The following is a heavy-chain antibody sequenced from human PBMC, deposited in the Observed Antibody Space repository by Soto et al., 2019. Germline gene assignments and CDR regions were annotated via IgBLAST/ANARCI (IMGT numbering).Heavy chain of an antibody. V-gene: IGHV5-10-1*01. CDR2: IDPTDSYT. Sequence: PGESLKISCKGSGYIFTSHWISWVRQVPGGGLEWTGRIDPTDSYTSYSPAFKGHVSMSVEKSITTAYLQWSSLKASDTAIYYCARLGYCIGSSCNNWYFDLWGRGTLVTVSS. J-gene: IGHJ2*01. CDR1: GYIFTSHW. D-gene: IGHD2-2*02. CDR3: ARLGYCIGSSCNNWYFDL.